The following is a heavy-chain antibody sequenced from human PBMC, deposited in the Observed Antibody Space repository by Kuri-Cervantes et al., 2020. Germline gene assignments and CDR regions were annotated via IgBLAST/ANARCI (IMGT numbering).Heavy chain of an antibody. CDR2: INAGNGNT. V-gene: IGHV1-3*01. D-gene: IGHD2-2*01. CDR1: GFTFTSSA. J-gene: IGHJ4*02. Sequence: ASVKVSCKASGFTFTSSAVQWVRQAPGQRLEWMGRINAGNGNTKYSQKFQGRVTITRDTSASTAYMELSSLRSEDTAVYYCARPSLPAAIDYFDYWGQGTLVTVSS. CDR3: ARPSLPAAIDYFDY.